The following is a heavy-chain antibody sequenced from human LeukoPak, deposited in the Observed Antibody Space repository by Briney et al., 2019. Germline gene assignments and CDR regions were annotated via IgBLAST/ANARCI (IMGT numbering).Heavy chain of an antibody. CDR1: GGSFSGYY. D-gene: IGHD2-2*02. V-gene: IGHV4-34*01. J-gene: IGHJ4*02. Sequence: SETLSLTCAVYGGSFSGYYWSWIRQPPGKGLEWIGEINHSGSTNYNPSLESRVTISVDTSKNQFSLKLSSVTAADTAVYYCARGPYTHYYFDYWGQGTLVTVSS. CDR3: ARGPYTHYYFDY. CDR2: INHSGST.